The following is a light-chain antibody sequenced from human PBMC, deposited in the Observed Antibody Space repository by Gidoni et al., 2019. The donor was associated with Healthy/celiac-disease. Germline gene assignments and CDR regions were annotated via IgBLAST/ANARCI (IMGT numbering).Light chain of an antibody. V-gene: IGKV3-15*01. CDR1: QSVSSN. Sequence: EIVLTQRPATLSVCPGERATLSCSASQSVSSNLAWYQQKPGQAPSLLIYGAPTRATGIPARFSGSGVGTEFPLTISSLTSADFEVYYCKQYNNWPPMYTFGQGTKLEIK. CDR2: GAP. CDR3: KQYNNWPPMYT. J-gene: IGKJ2*01.